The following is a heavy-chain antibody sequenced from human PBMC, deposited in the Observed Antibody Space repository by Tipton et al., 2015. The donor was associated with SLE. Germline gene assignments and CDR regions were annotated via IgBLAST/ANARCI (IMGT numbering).Heavy chain of an antibody. J-gene: IGHJ4*02. D-gene: IGHD3-22*01. Sequence: QLVQSGAEVKKPGESLKISCKASGYSFSDYWIAWVRQMPGKGLEWMGIIYPGDSDTRYSPSFQGQVTISADKYTSTAYLQWNSLKPSDTAIYFCARHPTEYSSARYWGQGTQVTVSS. CDR2: IYPGDSDT. CDR3: ARHPTEYSSARY. V-gene: IGHV5-51*01. CDR1: GYSFSDYW.